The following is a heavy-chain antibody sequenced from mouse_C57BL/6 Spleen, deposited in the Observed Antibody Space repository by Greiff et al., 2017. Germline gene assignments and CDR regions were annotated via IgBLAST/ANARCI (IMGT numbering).Heavy chain of an antibody. V-gene: IGHV1-54*01. CDR2: INPGSGGT. D-gene: IGHD1-1*01. CDR3: ARSCYYYGSSYDYAMDY. Sequence: VQLQQSGAELVRPGTSVQVSCKASGYAFTNYLIEWVKQRPGQGLEWIGVINPGSGGTNYNEKFKGKATLTADKSSSTAYMQLSSLTSEDSAVYFCARSCYYYGSSYDYAMDYWGQGTSVTVSS. J-gene: IGHJ4*01. CDR1: GYAFTNYL.